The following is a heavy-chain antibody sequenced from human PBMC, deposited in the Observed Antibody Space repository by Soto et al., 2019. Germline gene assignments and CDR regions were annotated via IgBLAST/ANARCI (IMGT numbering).Heavy chain of an antibody. D-gene: IGHD3-3*01. CDR2: IYYSGST. CDR3: ARGSGYSFDY. CDR1: GGSISSGGYY. J-gene: IGHJ4*02. V-gene: IGHV4-31*03. Sequence: SETLSLTCTVSGGSISSGGYYWSWIRQHPGKGLEWIGYIYYSGSTYYNPSLKSRVTISVDTSKNKFSLKLSSVTAADTAVYYCARGSGYSFDYWGQGTLVTVSS.